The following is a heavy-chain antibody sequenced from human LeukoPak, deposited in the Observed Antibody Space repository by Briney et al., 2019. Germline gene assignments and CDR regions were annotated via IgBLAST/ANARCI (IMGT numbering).Heavy chain of an antibody. D-gene: IGHD5-18*01. CDR3: ARGDTAMETYYYYYMDV. V-gene: IGHV1-24*01. Sequence: ASVKVSCKVSGYTLTELSMHWVRQAPGKGLEWMGGFDPEDGETIYAQKFQGRVTMTRNTSISTAYMELSSLRSEDTAVYYCARGDTAMETYYYYYMDVWGKGTTVTISS. CDR2: FDPEDGET. J-gene: IGHJ6*03. CDR1: GYTLTELS.